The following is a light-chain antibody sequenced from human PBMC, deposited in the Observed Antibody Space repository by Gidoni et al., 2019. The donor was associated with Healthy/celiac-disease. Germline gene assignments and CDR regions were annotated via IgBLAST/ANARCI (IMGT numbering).Light chain of an antibody. V-gene: IGKV1-5*03. J-gene: IGKJ2*04. CDR2: KAS. Sequence: DIQMTQSPSTLSASVGDRVTITCRASQSISSWLAWYQQQPGKAPKLLIYKASSLESGVPSRFSGSGSGTEFTLTISSLQPDDFATYYCQQYNSYPLCSFGQGTKLEIK. CDR3: QQYNSYPLCS. CDR1: QSISSW.